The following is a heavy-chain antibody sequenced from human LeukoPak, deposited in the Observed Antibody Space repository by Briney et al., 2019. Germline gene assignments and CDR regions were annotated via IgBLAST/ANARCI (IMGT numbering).Heavy chain of an antibody. D-gene: IGHD3-9*01. CDR3: ARVAQYYDILTGTHYYYYMDV. Sequence: MPSETLSLTCTVSGGSISSSSYYWGWIRQPPGKGLEWIGSIYYSGSTYYNPSLKSRVTISVDTSKNQFSLKLSSVTAADTAVYYCARVAQYYDILTGTHYYYYMDVWGKGTTVTVSS. CDR2: IYYSGST. V-gene: IGHV4-39*07. CDR1: GGSISSSSYY. J-gene: IGHJ6*03.